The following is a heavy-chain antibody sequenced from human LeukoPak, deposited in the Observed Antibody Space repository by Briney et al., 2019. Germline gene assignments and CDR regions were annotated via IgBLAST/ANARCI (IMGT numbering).Heavy chain of an antibody. CDR3: ARQTYYYGSGTYYYYFDY. CDR1: GFTFSSYG. V-gene: IGHV3-30*03. Sequence: GRSLRLSCAASGFTFSSYGMHWVRQAPGKGLEWVAVISYDGSNKYYADSVKGRFTISRDNSTNTLYLQMNSLRAEDTAVYFCARQTYYYGSGTYYYYFDYWGQGTLVTVSS. J-gene: IGHJ4*02. CDR2: ISYDGSNK. D-gene: IGHD3-10*01.